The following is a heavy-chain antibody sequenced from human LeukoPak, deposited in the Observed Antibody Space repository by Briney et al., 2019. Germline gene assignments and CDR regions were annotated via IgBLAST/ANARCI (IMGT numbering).Heavy chain of an antibody. J-gene: IGHJ5*02. CDR1: GASISSGDYL. Sequence: SETLSLTCTVSGASISSGDYLWSWIRQPPGMGLEWIGNIYYSGSTNYNASLKSRVTISIDTSKNQFSLNLSTVTAADTAVYFCARRPTGDSYGNWFDPWGQGTLVTVSS. CDR3: ARRPTGDSYGNWFDP. V-gene: IGHV4-30-4*01. CDR2: IYYSGST. D-gene: IGHD5-18*01.